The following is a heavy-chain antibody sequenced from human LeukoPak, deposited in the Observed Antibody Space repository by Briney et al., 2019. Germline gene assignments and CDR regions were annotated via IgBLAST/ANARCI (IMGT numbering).Heavy chain of an antibody. J-gene: IGHJ4*02. D-gene: IGHD2-21*02. Sequence: ASVTVSCTASGGTFSSYAISWVRQPPGQGLEWMGGIIPIFGTANYAQKFQGRVTITTDESTSTAYMELSSLRSEDTAVYYCARDRARVVTGYYFDYWGQGTLVTVSS. V-gene: IGHV1-69*05. CDR1: GGTFSSYA. CDR2: IIPIFGTA. CDR3: ARDRARVVTGYYFDY.